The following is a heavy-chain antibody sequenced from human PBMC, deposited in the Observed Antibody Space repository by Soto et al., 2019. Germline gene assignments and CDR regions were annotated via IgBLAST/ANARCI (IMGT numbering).Heavy chain of an antibody. Sequence: ASVKVSCKASGGTFSSYTISWVRQAPGQGLEWMGRIIPILGIANHAQKFQGRVTITADKSTSTAYMELSSLRSEDTAVYYCAVLFWSGYYKRVYYYYGMDVWGQGTTVTVSS. D-gene: IGHD3-3*01. V-gene: IGHV1-69*02. J-gene: IGHJ6*02. CDR2: IIPILGIA. CDR3: AVLFWSGYYKRVYYYYGMDV. CDR1: GGTFSSYT.